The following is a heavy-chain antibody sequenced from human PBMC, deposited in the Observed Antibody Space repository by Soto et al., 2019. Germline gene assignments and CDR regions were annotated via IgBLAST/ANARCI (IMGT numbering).Heavy chain of an antibody. CDR1: GYPFSKYG. CDR3: ATSYGSEFDP. Sequence: QLQLVQSGAEVERPGASVRVSCKAYGYPFSKYGISWIRQAPGQGLEWMGWIKPDNGDTNYAQKFQGRVTMTTDTSSNTAYMELRSLGVDDSAVYYCATSYGSEFDPWGQGTLVSVSS. D-gene: IGHD3-10*01. CDR2: IKPDNGDT. J-gene: IGHJ5*02. V-gene: IGHV1-18*04.